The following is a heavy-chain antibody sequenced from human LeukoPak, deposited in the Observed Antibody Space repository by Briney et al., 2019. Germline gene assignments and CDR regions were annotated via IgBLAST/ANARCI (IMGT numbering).Heavy chain of an antibody. CDR2: INAGNGNA. CDR3: ARGVATNRYYFDY. Sequence: ASVKVSCKASGYTFTSYAMHWVRQAPGQRLEWMGWINAGNGNAKYSQKFQGRVTITRDTSASTAYMELSSLRSEDTAVYSCARGVATNRYYFDYWGQGTLVTVCS. J-gene: IGHJ4*02. V-gene: IGHV1-3*01. CDR1: GYTFTSYA. D-gene: IGHD5-12*01.